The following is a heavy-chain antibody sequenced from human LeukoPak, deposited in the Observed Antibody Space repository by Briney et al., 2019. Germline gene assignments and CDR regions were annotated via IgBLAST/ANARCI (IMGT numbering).Heavy chain of an antibody. V-gene: IGHV3-23*01. CDR3: ARVRGAITYYFDY. CDR2: IGDSGGRT. CDR1: GFSFSAFA. D-gene: IGHD1-26*01. Sequence: GGPLRLSCAASGFSFSAFAGRGLREAPGEGLEGFSVIGDSGGRTNYADSVKGRFTISRDNSKNTLYLQMNSLRGEDTAVYYCARVRGAITYYFDYCGQGTLVTVSS. J-gene: IGHJ4*02.